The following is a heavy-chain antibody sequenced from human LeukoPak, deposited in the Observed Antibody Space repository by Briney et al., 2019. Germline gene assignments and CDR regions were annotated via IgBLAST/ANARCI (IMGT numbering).Heavy chain of an antibody. V-gene: IGHV3-43*02. D-gene: IGHD2-2*02. CDR3: AKADTS. CDR2: FGGDGTTT. CDR1: GFTFDHYA. J-gene: IGHJ3*01. Sequence: HPGGSLRLSCAASGFTFDHYAMHWVRQAPGKGLEWVSLFGGDGTTTYYADSVRGRFTISRDNSKNTLYLQMNSLRAEDTAVYYCAKADTSWGQGTMVTVSS.